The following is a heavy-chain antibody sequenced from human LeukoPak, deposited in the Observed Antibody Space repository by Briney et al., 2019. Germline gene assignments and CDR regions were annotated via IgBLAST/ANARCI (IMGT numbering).Heavy chain of an antibody. CDR2: ISSNGGST. CDR1: GFTFSSYA. V-gene: IGHV3-64*01. J-gene: IGHJ6*03. CDR3: ASARRTLRFLEGGYHYYMDV. D-gene: IGHD3-3*01. Sequence: GGSLRLSCAASGFTFSSYAMHWVRQAPGKGLEYVSAISSNGGSTYYANSVKGRFTISRDNTKNTLYLKMGSLRAGDMAVYYCASARRTLRFLEGGYHYYMDVWGKGTTVTVSS.